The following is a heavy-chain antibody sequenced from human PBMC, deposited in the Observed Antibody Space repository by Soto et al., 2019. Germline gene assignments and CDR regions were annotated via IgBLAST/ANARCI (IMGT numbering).Heavy chain of an antibody. CDR3: ARGLGYSYGHYYFDY. CDR2: IDWDDDK. CDR1: GFSLSTSGMC. J-gene: IGHJ4*02. D-gene: IGHD5-18*01. V-gene: IGHV2-70*01. Sequence: SGPTLVNPTQTLTLTCTFSGFSLSTSGMCVSWIRQPPGKALEWLALIDWDDDKYYSTSLKTRLTISKDTSKNQVVLTTTNMDPVDTATYYCARGLGYSYGHYYFDYWGQGTLVTVSS.